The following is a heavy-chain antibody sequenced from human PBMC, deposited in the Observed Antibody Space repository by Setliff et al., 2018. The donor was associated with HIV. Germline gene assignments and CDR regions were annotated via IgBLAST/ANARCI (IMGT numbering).Heavy chain of an antibody. V-gene: IGHV4-59*11. CDR3: ARDFEASYCGGDCYSGWFDS. J-gene: IGHJ5*01. Sequence: SETLSLTCTVSGGSIRSHYWNWIRQSPGKGLEWIGYIHYRGSTNYNPSLKSRVTISVDMSKNQFSLKLTSVTAADTAVYYCARDFEASYCGGDCYSGWFDSWGQGILVTVSS. CDR2: IHYRGST. CDR1: GGSIRSHY. D-gene: IGHD2-21*01.